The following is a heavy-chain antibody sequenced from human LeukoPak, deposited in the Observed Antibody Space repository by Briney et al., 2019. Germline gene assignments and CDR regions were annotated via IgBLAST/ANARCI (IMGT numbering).Heavy chain of an antibody. J-gene: IGHJ4*02. V-gene: IGHV3-30*02. CDR3: ARDDEPMIVVAELDY. CDR1: GFTLSEFG. D-gene: IGHD3-22*01. Sequence: GGSLRLSCAASGFTLSEFGMHWVRQAPGKGLEWITFIRYDGYKKHYIDSVKGRFTTSRDNSKNTVSLQMNSLRAEDTAVYYCARDDEPMIVVAELDYWGQGTLVTVSS. CDR2: IRYDGYKK.